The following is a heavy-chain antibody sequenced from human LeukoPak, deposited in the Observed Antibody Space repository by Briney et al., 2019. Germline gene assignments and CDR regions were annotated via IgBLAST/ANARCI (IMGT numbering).Heavy chain of an antibody. CDR2: INHSGST. Sequence: SETLSLTCAVYGGSFSGYYWSWIRQPPGKGLEWIGEINHSGSTNYNPSLKSRVTISVDTSKNQFSLKLSSVTAADTAVYYCARGVSGSGSKVNWFDPWGQGTLATVSS. D-gene: IGHD3-10*01. CDR1: GGSFSGYY. J-gene: IGHJ5*02. V-gene: IGHV4-34*01. CDR3: ARGVSGSGSKVNWFDP.